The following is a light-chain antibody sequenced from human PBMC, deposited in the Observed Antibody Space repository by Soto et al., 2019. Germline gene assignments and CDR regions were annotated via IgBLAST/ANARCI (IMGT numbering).Light chain of an antibody. J-gene: IGKJ4*01. Sequence: IVMTHSPSTLSVPPRGRATLSCRASQSISDTLAWYQQKPGQAPRLLIHGASTRAPGFPARFSGSGSGTEFTLTISSLLSEDFAVYSCQQYNNWPLTFGGGTKVDIK. CDR1: QSISDT. CDR3: QQYNNWPLT. CDR2: GAS. V-gene: IGKV3-15*01.